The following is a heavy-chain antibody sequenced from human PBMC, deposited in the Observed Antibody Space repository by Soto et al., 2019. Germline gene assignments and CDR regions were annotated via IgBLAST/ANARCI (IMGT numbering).Heavy chain of an antibody. V-gene: IGHV4-30-4*01. Sequence: SETLSLTCTVSGGSISTGDYYWSWIRQPPGKGLEWIGYIYYSGSAYYNPSLKSRVTISVDTSKNQFSLKLSSVTAADTAVYFCARLQKHYYDRSGLPLYWGQGTLVTVSS. CDR3: ARLQKHYYDRSGLPLY. CDR2: IYYSGSA. CDR1: GGSISTGDYY. D-gene: IGHD3-22*01. J-gene: IGHJ4*02.